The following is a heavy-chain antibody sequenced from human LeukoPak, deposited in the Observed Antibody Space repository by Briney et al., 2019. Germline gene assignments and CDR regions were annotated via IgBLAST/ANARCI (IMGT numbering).Heavy chain of an antibody. CDR2: ISYDGSNK. Sequence: GGSLRLSCVASGFTVSSYYVSWVRQAPGKGLEWVAVISYDGSNKYYADSVKGRFTISRDNSKNTLYLQMNSLRAEDTAVYYCAKDPHPYYYDSSGYYFFDYWGQGTLVTVSS. CDR1: GFTVSSYY. J-gene: IGHJ4*02. V-gene: IGHV3-30*18. D-gene: IGHD3-22*01. CDR3: AKDPHPYYYDSSGYYFFDY.